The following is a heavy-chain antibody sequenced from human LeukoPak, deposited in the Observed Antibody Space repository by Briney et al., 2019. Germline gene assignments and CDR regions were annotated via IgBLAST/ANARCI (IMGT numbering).Heavy chain of an antibody. CDR1: GVSISNTGYY. Sequence: SETLSLTXTVSGVSISNTGYYWGWIRQPPGKGLEWIGEINHSGSTNYNPSLKSRVTISVDTSKNQFSLKLSSVTAADTAVYYCARDGTGNWFDPWGQGTLVTVSS. CDR3: ARDGTGNWFDP. CDR2: INHSGST. J-gene: IGHJ5*02. D-gene: IGHD1-7*01. V-gene: IGHV4-39*07.